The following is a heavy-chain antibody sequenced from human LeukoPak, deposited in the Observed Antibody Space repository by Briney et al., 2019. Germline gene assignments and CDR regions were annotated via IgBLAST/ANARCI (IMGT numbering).Heavy chain of an antibody. D-gene: IGHD2-2*02. V-gene: IGHV4-30-4*01. CDR1: GGSISSGDYY. Sequence: SSETLSLTCTVSGGSISSGDYYWSWIRQPPGKGLEWIGYIYYSGSTYYNPSLKSRVTISVDTSKNQFSLKLSSVTAADTAVYYCARLNAYCSSTSCYMGTTDPWGQGTLVTVSS. J-gene: IGHJ5*02. CDR2: IYYSGST. CDR3: ARLNAYCSSTSCYMGTTDP.